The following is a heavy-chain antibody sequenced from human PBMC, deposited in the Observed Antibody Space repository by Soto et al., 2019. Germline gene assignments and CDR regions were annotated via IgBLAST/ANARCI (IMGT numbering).Heavy chain of an antibody. CDR1: GGSISSYY. V-gene: IGHV4-59*01. CDR2: IYYSGST. Sequence: SETLSLTCTVSGGSISSYYWSWIRQPPGKGLEWIGYIYYSGSTNYNPSLKSRVTISVDTSKNQFSLKLSSVTAADTAVNYCARVDIVATISLWGQGTLVTVSS. CDR3: ARVDIVATISL. J-gene: IGHJ4*02. D-gene: IGHD5-12*01.